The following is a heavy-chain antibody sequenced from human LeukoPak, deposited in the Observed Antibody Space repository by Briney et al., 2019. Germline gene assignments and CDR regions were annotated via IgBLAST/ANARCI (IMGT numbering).Heavy chain of an antibody. Sequence: ASVKVSCKASGYTFTSYCMHWVRQAPGQGLEWMGIINPSGGSTSYAQKFQGRVTMTRDTSTSTVYMELSSLRSEDTAVYYCARAYGDYNWFDPWGQGTLVTVSS. CDR1: GYTFTSYC. J-gene: IGHJ5*02. D-gene: IGHD4-17*01. V-gene: IGHV1-46*01. CDR2: INPSGGST. CDR3: ARAYGDYNWFDP.